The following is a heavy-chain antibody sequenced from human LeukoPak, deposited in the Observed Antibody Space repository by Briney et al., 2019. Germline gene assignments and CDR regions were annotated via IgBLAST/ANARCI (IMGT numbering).Heavy chain of an antibody. J-gene: IGHJ6*02. CDR3: ARVQNQDTAMVTHYYYYGMDV. Sequence: PGGSLRLSCAASGFTFDDYGMSWVRQAPGKGLEWVSGLNWNGGSTGYADSVKGRFTISRDNAKNSLYLQMNSLRAEDTAVYYCARVQNQDTAMVTHYYYYGMDVWGQGTTVTVSS. V-gene: IGHV3-20*04. CDR1: GFTFDDYG. D-gene: IGHD5-18*01. CDR2: LNWNGGST.